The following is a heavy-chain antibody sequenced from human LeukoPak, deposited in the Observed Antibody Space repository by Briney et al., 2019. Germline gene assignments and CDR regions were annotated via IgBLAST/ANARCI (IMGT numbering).Heavy chain of an antibody. V-gene: IGHV1-69*13. CDR2: IIPIFGTA. Sequence: VASVKVSCKASGGTFSSYAISWVRQAPGQGLGWMGGIIPIFGTANYAQKFQGRVTITADESTSTAYMELSSLRSEDTAVYYCARASIAARYYYYYGMDVWGQGTTVTVSS. J-gene: IGHJ6*02. D-gene: IGHD6-6*01. CDR3: ARASIAARYYYYYGMDV. CDR1: GGTFSSYA.